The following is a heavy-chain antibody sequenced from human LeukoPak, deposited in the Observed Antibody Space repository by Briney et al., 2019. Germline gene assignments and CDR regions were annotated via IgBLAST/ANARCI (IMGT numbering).Heavy chain of an antibody. D-gene: IGHD3-3*01. CDR3: ARGAEYYAIWRGYAGYSDY. CDR1: GYSISNGYY. V-gene: IGHV4-38-2*02. J-gene: IGHJ4*02. Sequence: SETLSLTCTVSGYSISNGYYWGWIRQPPGKGLEWVGSISHRGSTYYNPSLRSRISISLDRSKQKFSLKLTSVTAADTAVYFCARGAEYYAIWRGYAGYSDYWGQGISVTVSS. CDR2: ISHRGST.